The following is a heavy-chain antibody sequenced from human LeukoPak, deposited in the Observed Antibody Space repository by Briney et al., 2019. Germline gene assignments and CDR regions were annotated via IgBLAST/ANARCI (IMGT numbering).Heavy chain of an antibody. D-gene: IGHD3-22*01. CDR1: GYTFTRYY. CDR3: ARDYDYYDSSGYYPYYFDY. V-gene: IGHV1-46*01. J-gene: IGHJ4*02. Sequence: GASVKVSCKASGYTFTRYYMHWVRQAPGQGLEWMGIINPSGGNTNYAQKFQGRVTMTRDMSTSTVYMELSSLRSEDTAVYYCARDYDYYDSSGYYPYYFDYWGQGTLVTVSS. CDR2: INPSGGNT.